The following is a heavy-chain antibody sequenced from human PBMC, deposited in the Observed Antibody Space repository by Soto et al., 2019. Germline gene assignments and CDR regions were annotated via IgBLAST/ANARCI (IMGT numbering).Heavy chain of an antibody. V-gene: IGHV3-30*18. CDR3: AKDRARYCGGGSCYSIFDY. D-gene: IGHD2-15*01. CDR1: GLTFRNYG. J-gene: IGHJ4*02. Sequence: GGSLRLSCAASGLTFRNYGMHWVRQAPGKGLEWVAVISYDGSNKYYADSVKGRFTISRDNSKNTLYLQMNSLRAEDTAVYYCAKDRARYCGGGSCYSIFDYWGQGTLVTVSS. CDR2: ISYDGSNK.